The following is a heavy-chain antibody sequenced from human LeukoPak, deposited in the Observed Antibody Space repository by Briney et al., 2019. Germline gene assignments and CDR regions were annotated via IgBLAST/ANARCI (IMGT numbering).Heavy chain of an antibody. CDR2: IIPILGIA. CDR3: ARGTSSTPHYDILTGPRGWFDP. J-gene: IGHJ5*02. CDR1: GGTFSSYT. V-gene: IGHV1-69*02. D-gene: IGHD3-9*01. Sequence: SVKVSCTASGGTFSSYTISWVRQAPGQGLEWMGGIIPILGIANYAEKFQGRVTITADKSTSTAYMELSSLRSEDTAVYYCARGTSSTPHYDILTGPRGWFDPWGQGTLVTVSS.